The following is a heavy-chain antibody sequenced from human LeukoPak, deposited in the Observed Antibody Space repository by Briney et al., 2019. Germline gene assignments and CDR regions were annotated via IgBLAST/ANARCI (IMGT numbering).Heavy chain of an antibody. J-gene: IGHJ6*03. V-gene: IGHV4-39*07. Sequence: SETLSLTCTVSGGSISSSSYYWGWIRQPPGKGLEWIGSIYYSGSTYYNPSLKSRVTISVDTSKNQFSLKLSSVTAADTAVYYCARDSSFAECYYMDVWGKGTTVTISS. CDR1: GGSISSSSYY. D-gene: IGHD3-10*01. CDR3: ARDSSFAECYYMDV. CDR2: IYYSGST.